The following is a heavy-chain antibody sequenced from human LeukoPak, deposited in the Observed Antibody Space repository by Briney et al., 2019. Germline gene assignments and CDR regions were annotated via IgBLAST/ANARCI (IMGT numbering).Heavy chain of an antibody. V-gene: IGHV1-2*02. CDR3: ARDMYDFLSAAYYFDH. D-gene: IGHD3-3*01. Sequence: ASVKVSCKASGYTFSGHYMHWVRQAPGQGLEWMGWINPNTGGTNYAQKFQGGVTMTRDTSISTVYMELRRLRSDDTAVYYCARDMYDFLSAAYYFDHWGQGTLVTVSS. J-gene: IGHJ4*02. CDR2: INPNTGGT. CDR1: GYTFSGHY.